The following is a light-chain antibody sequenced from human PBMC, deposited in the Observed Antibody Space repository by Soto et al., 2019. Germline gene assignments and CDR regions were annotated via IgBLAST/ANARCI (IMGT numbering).Light chain of an antibody. CDR2: DAS. CDR3: RQYANTNIPWM. CDR1: QSISTW. V-gene: IGKV1-5*01. J-gene: IGKJ1*01. Sequence: NQITQYPSTLSASVGARFTITCRAIQSISTWLAWYQQKPGKAPKLLVYDASTLQSGVASRFSGSGSGTEFTLIISGLQSDDSATNCCRQYANTNIPWMLAQGTIVDIK.